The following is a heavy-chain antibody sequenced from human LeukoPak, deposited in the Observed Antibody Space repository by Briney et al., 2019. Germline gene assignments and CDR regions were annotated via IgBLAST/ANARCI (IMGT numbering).Heavy chain of an antibody. V-gene: IGHV3-30-3*01. CDR1: GFTFSDYS. Sequence: GGSLRLSCAASGFTFSDYSMHWVRQAPGKGLEWVTIISYDGYKKYYADSVKGRFTISRDNSKNMLYLQMNSLRPEDTAVYYCARVLSSSWGAYYYYGMDVWGQGTTVTVSS. J-gene: IGHJ6*02. D-gene: IGHD6-13*01. CDR2: ISYDGYKK. CDR3: ARVLSSSWGAYYYYGMDV.